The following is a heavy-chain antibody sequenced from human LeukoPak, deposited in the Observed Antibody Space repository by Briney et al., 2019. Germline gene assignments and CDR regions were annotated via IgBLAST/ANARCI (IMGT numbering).Heavy chain of an antibody. CDR2: IIPIFGTA. CDR1: GGTFSSYA. V-gene: IGHV1-69*05. D-gene: IGHD3-9*01. CDR3: ARDPIDDILTGYFPSEGFDY. Sequence: ASVNVSCKASGGTFSSYAISWVRHAPGQGLEWMGRIIPIFGTANCAQKFQGRVTITTDEYTSTAYLELSSLRSEDTAVYYCARDPIDDILTGYFPSEGFDYWGQGPLVTVSS. J-gene: IGHJ4*02.